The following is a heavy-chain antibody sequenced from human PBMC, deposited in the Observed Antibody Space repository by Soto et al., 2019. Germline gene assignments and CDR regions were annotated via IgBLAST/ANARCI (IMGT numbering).Heavy chain of an antibody. CDR2: INSDGSST. Sequence: GVSLRLSCAASGFTFSTYWMHWVRQAPGKGLVWVSRINSDGSSTSYADSVQGRFTVSRDNAKNTLYLQMNSLRAEDTAVYYCKRDHPFYESSAPNWGPGTLVTVSS. CDR3: KRDHPFYESSAPN. V-gene: IGHV3-74*01. CDR1: GFTFSTYW. D-gene: IGHD3-22*01. J-gene: IGHJ4*02.